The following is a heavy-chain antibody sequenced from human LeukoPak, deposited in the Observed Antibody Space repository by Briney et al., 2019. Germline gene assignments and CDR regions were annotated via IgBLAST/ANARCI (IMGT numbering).Heavy chain of an antibody. CDR2: INHSGST. V-gene: IGHV4-34*01. Sequence: PSETLSLTCAVYGGSFSGYYWSWIRQPPGKGLEWIGEINHSGSTNYNPSLKSRVTISVDTSKNQFSLKLSSVTAADTAVYYCARGYCSGGSCYSNYYYYYGTDVWGQGTTVTVSS. J-gene: IGHJ6*02. D-gene: IGHD2-15*01. CDR1: GGSFSGYY. CDR3: ARGYCSGGSCYSNYYYYYGTDV.